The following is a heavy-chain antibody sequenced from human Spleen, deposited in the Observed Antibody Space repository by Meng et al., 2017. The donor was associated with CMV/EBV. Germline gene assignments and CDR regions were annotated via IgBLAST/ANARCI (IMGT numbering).Heavy chain of an antibody. CDR1: GFRLNDYS. V-gene: IGHV3-21*03. Sequence: SGFRLNDYSINWVRRAPGKGLEWVSSISVSSRNIHYSDSVKGRFTISRDNAKDSVYLQMNSLGAEDAGVYYCARETYASGSAVFDYWGQGTLVTVSS. D-gene: IGHD3-10*01. CDR3: ARETYASGSAVFDY. J-gene: IGHJ4*02. CDR2: ISVSSRNI.